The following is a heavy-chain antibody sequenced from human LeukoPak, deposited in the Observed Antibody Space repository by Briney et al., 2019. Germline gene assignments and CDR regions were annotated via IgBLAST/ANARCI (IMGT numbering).Heavy chain of an antibody. Sequence: GGSLRLSCAASGFTFSSYWMSWVRQAPGKGLEWVANIKQDGSEKYYVDSVKGRFTISRDNAKNSLYLQMNSLRAEDTAVYYCARETYYDSSGYYYWAQGSLVTVSS. V-gene: IGHV3-7*01. J-gene: IGHJ4*02. D-gene: IGHD3-22*01. CDR1: GFTFSSYW. CDR3: ARETYYDSSGYYY. CDR2: IKQDGSEK.